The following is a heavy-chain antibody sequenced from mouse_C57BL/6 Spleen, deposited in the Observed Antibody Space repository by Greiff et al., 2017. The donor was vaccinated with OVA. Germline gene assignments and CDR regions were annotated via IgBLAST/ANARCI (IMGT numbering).Heavy chain of an antibody. Sequence: QVQLQQPGAELVKPGASVKMSCKASGYTFTSYWITWVKQRPGQGLEWIGDIYPGSGSTNYNEKFKSKATLTVDTSSSTAYMQLSSLTSEDSAVYYCARLTTVVAPTIVTTILDYYAMDYWGQGTSVTVSS. V-gene: IGHV1-55*01. CDR3: ARLTTVVAPTIVTTILDYYAMDY. CDR2: IYPGSGST. J-gene: IGHJ4*01. CDR1: GYTFTSYW. D-gene: IGHD1-1*01.